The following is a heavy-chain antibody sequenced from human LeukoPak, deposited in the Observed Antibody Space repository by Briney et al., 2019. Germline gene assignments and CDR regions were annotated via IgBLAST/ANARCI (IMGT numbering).Heavy chain of an antibody. V-gene: IGHV3-23*01. J-gene: IGHJ4*02. CDR2: LRGDGET. CDR1: GFIFRDYA. CDR3: AKASWVSSADAVL. Sequence: EGSLRLSCVASGFIFRDYAMSWVRQTPAGGLEWVSSLRGDGETFYTDSVKGRFTLSRDHSRNTVYLQLSNLRVEDTAVYYCAKASWVSSADAVLWGQGPLVTVSS. D-gene: IGHD3-16*01.